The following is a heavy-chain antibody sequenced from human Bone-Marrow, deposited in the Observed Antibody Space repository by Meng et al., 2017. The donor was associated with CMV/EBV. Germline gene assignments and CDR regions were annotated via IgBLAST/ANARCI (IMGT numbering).Heavy chain of an antibody. Sequence: SVKVSCKASGGTFSSYAICWVRQAPGQGLEWMGGIIPIFGTANYAQKFQGRVTITTDESTSTAYMELSSLRSEDTAVYYCASANYCSSTSCYNSWGQGTLVTVSS. J-gene: IGHJ4*02. CDR1: GGTFSSYA. D-gene: IGHD2-2*01. V-gene: IGHV1-69*05. CDR3: ASANYCSSTSCYNS. CDR2: IIPIFGTA.